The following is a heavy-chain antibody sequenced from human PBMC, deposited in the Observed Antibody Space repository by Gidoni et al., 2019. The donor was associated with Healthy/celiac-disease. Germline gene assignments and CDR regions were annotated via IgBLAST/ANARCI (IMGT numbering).Heavy chain of an antibody. J-gene: IGHJ2*01. CDR1: GFTFSSYE. CDR2: IGTAGDT. V-gene: IGHV3-13*01. CDR3: ARLHDYGDYGYFDL. D-gene: IGHD4-17*01. Sequence: EVQLVESGGGLVQPGGSLRLSCAASGFTFSSYEMHWVRQATGKGLEWVSAIGTAGDTYYPGSVKGRFTISRENAKNSLYLQMNSLRAGDTAVYYCARLHDYGDYGYFDLWGRGTLVTVSS.